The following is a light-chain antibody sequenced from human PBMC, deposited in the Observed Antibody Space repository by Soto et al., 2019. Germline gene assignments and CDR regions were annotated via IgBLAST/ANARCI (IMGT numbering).Light chain of an antibody. Sequence: ELVFTQSPGTLSLSPGERATLSCRASQSVSSSYLAWYQQKPGQPPRLLIYGASSRATGIPDRFSGSGSGTDFTITISRLEPEDFAVFYCQHYDSLPITFGQGTKVDIK. V-gene: IGKV3-20*01. J-gene: IGKJ1*01. CDR2: GAS. CDR1: QSVSSSY. CDR3: QHYDSLPIT.